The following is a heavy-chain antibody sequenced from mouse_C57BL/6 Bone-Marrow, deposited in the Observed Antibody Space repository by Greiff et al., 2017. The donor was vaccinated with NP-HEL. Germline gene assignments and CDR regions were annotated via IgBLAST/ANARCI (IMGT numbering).Heavy chain of an antibody. J-gene: IGHJ2*01. D-gene: IGHD2-3*01. CDR2: ISSGSSTI. CDR1: GFTFSDYG. Sequence: EVKLMESGGGLVKPGGSLKLSCAASGFTFSDYGMHWVRQAPEKGLEWVAYISSGSSTIYYADTVKGRFTISRDNAKNTLFLQMTSLRSEDTAMYYCARGGLLSYWGQGTTLTVSS. CDR3: ARGGLLSY. V-gene: IGHV5-17*01.